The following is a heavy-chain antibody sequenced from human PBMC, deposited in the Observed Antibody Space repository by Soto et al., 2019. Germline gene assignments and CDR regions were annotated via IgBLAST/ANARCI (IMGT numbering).Heavy chain of an antibody. V-gene: IGHV1-18*01. J-gene: IGHJ6*03. CDR3: ARIDTAMVPGHMDV. CDR2: ISAYNGNT. Sequence: GASVKVSCKASGYTFTSYGISWVRQAPGQGLEWMGWISAYNGNTNYAQKLQGRVTMTTDTSTSTAYMELRSLRSDDTAVYYCARIDTAMVPGHMDVWGKGTTVTVSS. D-gene: IGHD5-18*01. CDR1: GYTFTSYG.